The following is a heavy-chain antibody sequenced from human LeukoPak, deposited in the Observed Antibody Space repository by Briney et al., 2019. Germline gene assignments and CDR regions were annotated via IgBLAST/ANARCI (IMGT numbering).Heavy chain of an antibody. CDR3: ARDYEGSGSSNFDS. D-gene: IGHD3-10*01. CDR1: GFTFSSYS. J-gene: IGHJ4*02. Sequence: GGSLRLSCAASGFTFSSYSMNWVRQAPGKGLEWVSSISSSSSYIYYADSVKGRSTISRDNAKNPLYLQMNSLRAEDPAVYYRARDYEGSGSSNFDSWGQGTLVTVSS. CDR2: ISSSSSYI. V-gene: IGHV3-21*01.